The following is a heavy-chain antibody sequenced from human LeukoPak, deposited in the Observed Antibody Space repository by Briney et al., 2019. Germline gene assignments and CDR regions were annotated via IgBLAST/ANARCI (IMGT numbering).Heavy chain of an antibody. D-gene: IGHD3-22*01. CDR2: ISWNSGSI. J-gene: IGHJ4*02. Sequence: GGSLRLSCAASGFTFDDYAMHWVRQAPGKGLEWVSGISWNSGSIGYADSVKGRFTISRDNAKNSLYLQMNSLRAEDTALYYCAKASRAAYDSSGYYFDYWGQGTLVTVSS. CDR1: GFTFDDYA. CDR3: AKASRAAYDSSGYYFDY. V-gene: IGHV3-9*01.